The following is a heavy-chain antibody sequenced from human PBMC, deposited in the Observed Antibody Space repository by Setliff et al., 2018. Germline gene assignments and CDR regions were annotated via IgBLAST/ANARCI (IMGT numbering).Heavy chain of an antibody. D-gene: IGHD6-13*01. CDR3: ARGAAAGYYFDY. CDR2: ISAYNGNT. V-gene: IGHV1-18*01. J-gene: IGHJ4*02. CDR1: GYTFTSYG. Sequence: ASVKVSCKASGYTFTSYGISWVRQAPGQGLEWMGWISAYNGNTNYAQKLQGRVTITRNTSISTAYMELSSLRSEDTAVYYCARGAAAGYYFDYWGQGTLVTVSS.